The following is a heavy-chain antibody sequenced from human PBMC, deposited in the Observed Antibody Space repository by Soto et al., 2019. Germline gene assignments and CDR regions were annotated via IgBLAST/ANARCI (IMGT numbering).Heavy chain of an antibody. D-gene: IGHD2-15*01. CDR1: GYTFTSYD. J-gene: IGHJ3*02. V-gene: IGHV1-8*01. CDR3: ARVSSGYCSRGSCYRSDAFHI. CDR2: MNPDSGNT. Sequence: QVQLVQSGAEVKKPGASVKVSCKASGYTFTSYDINWVRQATGQGLAWMGWMNPDSGNTGYAQKFQGRVTRTSITSMNTAYMELSSLRSQDPAVYYCARVSSGYCSRGSCYRSDAFHIWGQGAMDTVSS.